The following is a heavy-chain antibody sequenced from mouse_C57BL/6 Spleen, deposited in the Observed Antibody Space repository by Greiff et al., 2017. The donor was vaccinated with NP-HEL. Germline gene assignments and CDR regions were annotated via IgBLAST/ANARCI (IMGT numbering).Heavy chain of an antibody. CDR1: GYTFTSYW. Sequence: QVQLRQPGAELVMPGASVKLSCKASGYTFTSYWMHWVKQRPGQGLEWIGEIDPSDSYTNYNQKFKGKSTLTVDKSSSTAYTQLSSLTSDDSAVYYCARGLSTMTSYYFDYWGQGTTLTVSS. CDR3: ARGLSTMTSYYFDY. CDR2: IDPSDSYT. D-gene: IGHD2-4*01. V-gene: IGHV1-69*01. J-gene: IGHJ2*01.